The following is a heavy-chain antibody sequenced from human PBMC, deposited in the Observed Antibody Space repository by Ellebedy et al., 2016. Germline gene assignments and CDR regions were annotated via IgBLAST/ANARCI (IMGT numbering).Heavy chain of an antibody. CDR3: ARDPTTSAAY. V-gene: IGHV4-34*01. J-gene: IGHJ4*02. CDR2: SNQSGNT. Sequence: SETLSLXXAVYGGTFSGYYWSWIRQSPGKGLEWIGESNQSGNTNYNPSLKSRVTVSVDTSKNQFSLKVISLTAADTAVYYCARDPTTSAAYWGQGTLVAVSS. D-gene: IGHD2/OR15-2a*01. CDR1: GGTFSGYY.